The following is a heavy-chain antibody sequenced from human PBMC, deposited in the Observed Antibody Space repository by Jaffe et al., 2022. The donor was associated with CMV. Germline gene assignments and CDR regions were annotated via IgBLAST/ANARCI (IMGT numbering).Heavy chain of an antibody. V-gene: IGHV2-26*01. Sequence: QVTLKESGPVLVKPTETLTLTCTVSGFSLTNPRMGVAWIRQPPGKALEWLAHIFSNDEKTYSTSLESRLTISKDTSNSQVVLTMTNMDPVDTATYYCARILRTTMITDYWGQGTLVTVSS. CDR1: GFSLTNPRMG. CDR2: IFSNDEK. J-gene: IGHJ4*02. D-gene: IGHD3-16*01. CDR3: ARILRTTMITDY.